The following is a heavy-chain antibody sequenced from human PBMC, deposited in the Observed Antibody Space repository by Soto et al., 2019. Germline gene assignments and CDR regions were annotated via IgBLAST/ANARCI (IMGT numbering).Heavy chain of an antibody. D-gene: IGHD4-4*01. CDR1: GSIFSNYA. CDR2: VSFDGRNK. CDR3: ARERLQKHNWFDP. Sequence: LRLSCTASGSIFSNYAMHWVRQAPGKGLEWVAFVSFDGRNKYHAAAVKGRFTISRDNSKNTLYLQMNSLRTEDTAVYYCARERLQKHNWFDPWGQGTLVTVSS. V-gene: IGHV3-30*04. J-gene: IGHJ5*02.